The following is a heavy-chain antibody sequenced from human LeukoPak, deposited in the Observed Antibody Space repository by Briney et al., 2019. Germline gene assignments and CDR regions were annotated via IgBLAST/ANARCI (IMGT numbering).Heavy chain of an antibody. J-gene: IGHJ4*02. CDR1: GYTFTSYG. CDR3: ARGSPPRRNYDSRGCYSYYFDY. V-gene: IGHV1-18*01. CDR2: ISAYNGNT. Sequence: ASVKVSCKASGYTFTSYGISWVRQAPGQGLEWMGRISAYNGNTHYAQKLQGRVTMTTDTSTSTVYMELRSLRSDDTAVYYCARGSPPRRNYDSRGCYSYYFDYWGQGTLVTVSS. D-gene: IGHD3-22*01.